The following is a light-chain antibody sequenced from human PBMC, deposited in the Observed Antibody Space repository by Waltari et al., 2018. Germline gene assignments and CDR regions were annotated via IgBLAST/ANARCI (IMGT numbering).Light chain of an antibody. CDR3: QQRYNWPVT. Sequence: EIVLTQSPATLSLSPGGRATLSCRASQSLIRYLAWYQQKPGQAPRLLIYDASNRATGIPARFRGSGSGTDFTLTINSLEPEDFAFYYCQQRYNWPVTFGGGTRVEIK. CDR1: QSLIRY. J-gene: IGKJ4*01. CDR2: DAS. V-gene: IGKV3-11*01.